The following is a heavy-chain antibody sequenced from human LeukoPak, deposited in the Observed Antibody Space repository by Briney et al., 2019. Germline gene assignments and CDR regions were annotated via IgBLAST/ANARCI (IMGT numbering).Heavy chain of an antibody. CDR1: GGSISSSSYY. CDR3: ASRPIAALGRFLGQIDY. Sequence: SETLSLTCTVSGGSISSSSYYWGWIRQPPGKGLEWIGSIYYSGSTYYNPSLKSRVTVSVDSSKNQFSLKLSSVTAADTAVYYCASRPIAALGRFLGQIDYWGQGTLVTVSS. D-gene: IGHD6-6*01. V-gene: IGHV4-39*01. CDR2: IYYSGST. J-gene: IGHJ4*02.